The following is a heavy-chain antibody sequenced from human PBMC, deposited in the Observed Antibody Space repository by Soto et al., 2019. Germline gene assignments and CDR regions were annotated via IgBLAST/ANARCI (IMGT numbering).Heavy chain of an antibody. CDR2: TYYRSKWYN. CDR1: GDSVSSNSAA. CDR3: ARDHYYGSGSYYYYYGMDV. Sequence: PSQTLSLTCAISGDSVSSNSAAWNWIRQSPSRGLEWLGRTYYRSKWYNDYAVSVKSRITINPDTSKNQFSLQLNSVTPEDTAVYHCARDHYYGSGSYYYYYGMDVWGQGTTVTVSS. J-gene: IGHJ6*02. V-gene: IGHV6-1*01. D-gene: IGHD3-10*01.